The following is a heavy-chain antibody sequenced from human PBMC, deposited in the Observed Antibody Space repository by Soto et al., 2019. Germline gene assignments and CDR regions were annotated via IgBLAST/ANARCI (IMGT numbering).Heavy chain of an antibody. Sequence: SETLSLTCTVSGGSISSYYWSWIRQPPGKGLEWIGYIYYSGSTNYNPSLKSRVTISVDTSKNQFSLKLSSVTAADTAVYYCAREIRIAAAGTENWFDPWGQGTLVTVSS. D-gene: IGHD6-13*01. J-gene: IGHJ5*02. CDR2: IYYSGST. CDR3: AREIRIAAAGTENWFDP. V-gene: IGHV4-59*01. CDR1: GGSISSYY.